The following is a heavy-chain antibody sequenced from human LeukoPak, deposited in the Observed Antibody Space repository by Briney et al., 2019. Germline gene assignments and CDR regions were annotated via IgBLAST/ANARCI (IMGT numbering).Heavy chain of an antibody. CDR3: AKDSSGYYHDSYYYYMDV. D-gene: IGHD3-22*01. CDR2: ISGSGGST. V-gene: IGHV3-23*01. Sequence: GGSLRLSCAASGFTFSNYAMSWVRQAPGKGLEWVSAISGSGGSTYHADSVKGRFTISRDNSKNTLYLQMNSLRAEDTAVYYCAKDSSGYYHDSYYYYMDVWGKGTTVTVSS. J-gene: IGHJ6*03. CDR1: GFTFSNYA.